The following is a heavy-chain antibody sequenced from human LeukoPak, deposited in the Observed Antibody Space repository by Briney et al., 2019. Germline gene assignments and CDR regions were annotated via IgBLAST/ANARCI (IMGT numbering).Heavy chain of an antibody. CDR2: IYYSGST. CDR1: SGSISSSSYY. V-gene: IGHV4-39*01. CDR3: ARQLRGAFDI. J-gene: IGHJ3*02. Sequence: SETLSLTCTVSSGSISSSSYYWGWIRQPPGKGLEWIGSIYYSGSTYYNPSLKSRVTISVDTSKNQFSLKLSSVTAADTAVYYCARQLRGAFDIWGQGTMVTVSS. D-gene: IGHD4-17*01.